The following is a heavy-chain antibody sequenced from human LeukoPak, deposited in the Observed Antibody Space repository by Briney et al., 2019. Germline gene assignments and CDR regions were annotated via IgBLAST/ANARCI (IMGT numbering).Heavy chain of an antibody. D-gene: IGHD4-23*01. CDR1: GYSFTTYW. J-gene: IGHJ4*02. Sequence: GESLRVSCKGSGYSFTTYWITWVRQMPGKGLEWMGRIDPSDSYTNYSPSFQGHFTISADKSISTAYLQWSSLKAPDTAMYYCARRELTPKRFFDSWGQGTLVTVSS. CDR3: ARRELTPKRFFDS. V-gene: IGHV5-10-1*01. CDR2: IDPSDSYT.